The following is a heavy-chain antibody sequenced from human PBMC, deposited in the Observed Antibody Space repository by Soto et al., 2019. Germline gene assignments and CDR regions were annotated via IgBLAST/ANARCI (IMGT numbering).Heavy chain of an antibody. D-gene: IGHD2-15*01. Sequence: QVQLVQSGAEVKKPGASVKVSCKASGYTFTSYGISWVRQAPGQGLEWMGWISAYNGNTTHAQKLQGRVTMTTGTSTRTAYMERRSLRADDTAVYCCAREGPSWDSGELRGYWYFDLWGRGTLVTVSS. CDR3: AREGPSWDSGELRGYWYFDL. V-gene: IGHV1-18*01. CDR2: ISAYNGNT. CDR1: GYTFTSYG. J-gene: IGHJ2*01.